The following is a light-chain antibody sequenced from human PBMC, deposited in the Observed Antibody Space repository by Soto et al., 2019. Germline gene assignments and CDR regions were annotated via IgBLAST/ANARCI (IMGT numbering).Light chain of an antibody. CDR1: SSNIGAGYD. CDR3: QSYDSSLSGSV. V-gene: IGLV1-40*01. Sequence: QTVVTQPPSVSGAPGQRVTISCTGSSSNIGAGYDVHWYQQLPGTAHKLLIYGNSNRPSGVPDRFSGSKSGTSASLAITGLQAEDEADYYCQSYDSSLSGSVFGGGTKVTVL. CDR2: GNS. J-gene: IGLJ2*01.